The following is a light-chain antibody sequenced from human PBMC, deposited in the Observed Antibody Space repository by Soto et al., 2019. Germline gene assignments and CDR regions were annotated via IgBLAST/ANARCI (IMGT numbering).Light chain of an antibody. V-gene: IGLV2-14*03. CDR2: DVS. J-gene: IGLJ2*01. CDR1: SSDVGHYNY. Sequence: QSALTQPASVSGSPGQSITISCTGTSSDVGHYNYVSWYQQPPGKGPKLIIYDVSNRPSGVSNRFSGSKSGNTASLTISGLQAEDEADYYCSSYTSSSTPVFGGGTKLTVL. CDR3: SSYTSSSTPV.